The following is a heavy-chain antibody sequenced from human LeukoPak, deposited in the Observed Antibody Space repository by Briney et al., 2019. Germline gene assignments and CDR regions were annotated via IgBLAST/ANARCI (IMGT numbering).Heavy chain of an antibody. CDR1: GFTFSSYA. CDR2: ISDDGSNK. CDR3: ARDMWDYDILTGYFLFEY. V-gene: IGHV3-30*04. Sequence: GGSLRLSCAASGFTFSSYALHWVRQAPGKVLEWVAVISDDGSNKYYADSVKGRFTISRDKSKNTLYLQMSSLRAEDTAVYYCARDMWDYDILTGYFLFEYWGQGTLVTVSS. J-gene: IGHJ4*02. D-gene: IGHD3-9*01.